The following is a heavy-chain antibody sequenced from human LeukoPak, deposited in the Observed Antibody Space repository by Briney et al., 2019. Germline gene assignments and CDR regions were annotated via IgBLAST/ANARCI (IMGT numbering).Heavy chain of an antibody. CDR3: ARTTYYDFWSGYYTGYYYYYMDV. CDR1: GGSISSYY. J-gene: IGHJ6*03. V-gene: IGHV4-4*09. D-gene: IGHD3-3*01. Sequence: SETLSLTCTVSGGSISSYYWSWTRQPPGKGLEWIGYIYTSGSTNYNPSLKSRVTISVDTSKNQFSLKLSSVTAADTAVYYCARTTYYDFWSGYYTGYYYYYMDVWGKGTTVTVSS. CDR2: IYTSGST.